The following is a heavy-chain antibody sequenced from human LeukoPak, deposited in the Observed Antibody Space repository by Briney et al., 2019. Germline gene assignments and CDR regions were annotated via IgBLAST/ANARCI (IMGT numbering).Heavy chain of an antibody. CDR1: GYRFSTYW. CDR2: IYLGDSAT. D-gene: IGHD2-15*01. J-gene: IGHJ5*02. CDR3: ARGGYCSGGSCYSEDWFDP. V-gene: IGHV5-51*01. Sequence: PGESLKIPCKGSGYRFSTYWVARVRQRPGKGLEWMGIIYLGDSATRYSPSFQGQVTISADKSINTAYLQWSSLKASDTAMYYCARGGYCSGGSCYSEDWFDPWGQGTLVTVSS.